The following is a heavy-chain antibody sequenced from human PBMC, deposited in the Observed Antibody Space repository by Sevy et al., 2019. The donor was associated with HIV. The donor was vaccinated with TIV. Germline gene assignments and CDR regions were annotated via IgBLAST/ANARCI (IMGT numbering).Heavy chain of an antibody. CDR1: GFTFSNTW. D-gene: IGHD3-10*01. Sequence: EGSLRLSCAASGFTFSNTWMSWVHQAPGKELEWVGRIKSKTYGGTTDYAAPVKGRFTISRDDSKNTLYLQMNSLKTEDTAVYYCTTLLGGVVRGASDYWGQGTLVTVSS. CDR3: TTLLGGVVRGASDY. V-gene: IGHV3-15*01. J-gene: IGHJ4*02. CDR2: IKSKTYGGTT.